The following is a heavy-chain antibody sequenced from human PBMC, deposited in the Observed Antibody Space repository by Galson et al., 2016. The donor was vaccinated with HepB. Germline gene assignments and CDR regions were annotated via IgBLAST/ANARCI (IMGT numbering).Heavy chain of an antibody. CDR3: AHSRIHSTSAPFFDN. J-gene: IGHJ4*02. D-gene: IGHD2-2*01. CDR2: IYWNADY. Sequence: LVKPTQTLTLTCTFSGFSLRTSGVGVGWIRQPPGKALEWLALIYWNADYRFSPSLRSRLTITKDTSKNQVVLTMTNLDPVDTATYYCAHSRIHSTSAPFFDNWGQGTLVTVSS. V-gene: IGHV2-5*01. CDR1: GFSLRTSGVG.